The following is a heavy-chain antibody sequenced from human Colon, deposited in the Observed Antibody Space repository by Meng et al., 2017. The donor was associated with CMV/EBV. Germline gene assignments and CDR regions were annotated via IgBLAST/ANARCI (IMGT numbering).Heavy chain of an antibody. D-gene: IGHD6-13*01. J-gene: IGHJ6*02. Sequence: SETLSFTCTVSGGSISSSSYYWGWIRQPPGKGLEWIGSIYYSGSTYYNPSLKSRVTISVDTSKNQFSLKLSSVTAADTAVYYCARDADLPDSSSWYGVAYYYYGMDVWGQGTTVTVSS. CDR1: GGSISSSSYY. CDR3: ARDADLPDSSSWYGVAYYYYGMDV. CDR2: IYYSGST. V-gene: IGHV4-39*07.